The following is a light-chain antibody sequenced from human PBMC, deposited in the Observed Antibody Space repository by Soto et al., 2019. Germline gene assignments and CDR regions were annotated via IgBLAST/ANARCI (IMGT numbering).Light chain of an antibody. J-gene: IGKJ4*01. V-gene: IGKV3-20*01. Sequence: TQSPATLSLSPGERATLSCRASQSVSSSYLAWYQQKPGQAPRLLIFGASNRANGIPDRFSGSGSGTDFTLTISRLEPEDFAVFYCQQYGSSPLTFGGGTKVDIK. CDR2: GAS. CDR3: QQYGSSPLT. CDR1: QSVSSSY.